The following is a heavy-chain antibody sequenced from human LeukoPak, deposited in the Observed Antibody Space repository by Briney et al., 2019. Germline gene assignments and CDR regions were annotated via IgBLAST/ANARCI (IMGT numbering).Heavy chain of an antibody. CDR3: ARDFAVTTINCFDP. J-gene: IGHJ5*02. CDR1: GCSFSGYS. V-gene: IGHV3-21*01. D-gene: IGHD4-17*01. Sequence: GWSLRLSCAASGCSFSGYSMTWVRQAPGAGREGVSAVWISITYRDYADSVKGRFTISRDNAKNSLYLQMNSLRAEDTPVYYCARDFAVTTINCFDPWGQGTLVTVSS. CDR2: VWISITYR.